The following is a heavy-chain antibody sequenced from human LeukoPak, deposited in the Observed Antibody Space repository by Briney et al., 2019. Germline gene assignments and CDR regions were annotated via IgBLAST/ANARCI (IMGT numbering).Heavy chain of an antibody. J-gene: IGHJ3*02. Sequence: SQTLSLTCTVSGGSFSSGDYYWSWIRQPPGQGLEWIGYIYDSGSTYYNPSLKSRVTISVDTSKNQFSLKLSSVTAADTAVYYCARYKTRLQCDAFDIWGQGTMVTVSS. D-gene: IGHD4-11*01. CDR2: IYDSGST. V-gene: IGHV4-30-4*01. CDR1: GGSFSSGDYY. CDR3: ARYKTRLQCDAFDI.